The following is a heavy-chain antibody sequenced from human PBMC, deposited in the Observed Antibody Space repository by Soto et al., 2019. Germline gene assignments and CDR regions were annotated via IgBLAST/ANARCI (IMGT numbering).Heavy chain of an antibody. CDR1: GGSISSGGYY. CDR3: ARLDI. V-gene: IGHV4-31*03. CDR2: FYYSGRT. J-gene: IGHJ3*02. Sequence: QVQLQESGPGLVKPSQTLSLTCNVSGGSISSGGYYWSLISQHPGKGLEWIGDFYYSGRTYYNPSLKSRFTIAVDTSKHQFSLKLSSVTAADTAVYYCARLDIWGQGTKVTVSS.